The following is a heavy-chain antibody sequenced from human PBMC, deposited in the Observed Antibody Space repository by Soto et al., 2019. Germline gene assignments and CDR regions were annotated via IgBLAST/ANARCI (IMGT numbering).Heavy chain of an antibody. Sequence: PSETLSLTCAVSGDTISTGGYSWAWIRQPPGKPLEWIGHTYHSGNPYYNPSLKSRVIISVDRSKNQFSLNLNSVTAADTAVYYCVRYYGARVYFDYWGQGSLVTVSS. D-gene: IGHD4-17*01. V-gene: IGHV4-30-2*01. CDR1: GDTISTGGYS. CDR3: VRYYGARVYFDY. J-gene: IGHJ4*02. CDR2: TYHSGNP.